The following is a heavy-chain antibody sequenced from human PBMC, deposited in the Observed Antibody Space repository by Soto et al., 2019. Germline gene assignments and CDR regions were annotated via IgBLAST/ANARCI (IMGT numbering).Heavy chain of an antibody. J-gene: IGHJ4*02. Sequence: GGSLRLSCAASGFTFSSYWMSWVRQAPGKGLEWVANIKQDGSEKYYVDSVKGRFTISRDNAKNSLYLQMNSLRAEDTAVYYCARDHSSSWHQIDYWGQGTLVTVSS. CDR1: GFTFSSYW. V-gene: IGHV3-7*04. D-gene: IGHD6-13*01. CDR2: IKQDGSEK. CDR3: ARDHSSSWHQIDY.